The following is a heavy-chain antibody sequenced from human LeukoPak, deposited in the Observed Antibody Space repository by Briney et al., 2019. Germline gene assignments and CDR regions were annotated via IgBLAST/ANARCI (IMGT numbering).Heavy chain of an antibody. CDR3: ARAGELRYMDV. J-gene: IGHJ6*03. D-gene: IGHD3-16*01. V-gene: IGHV3-7*01. CDR1: GFTFSSFW. Sequence: GGSLRLSCAASGFTFSSFWMSWVRQAPGKGLEWVANIKQDGSEKHYVDSVKGRFTISRDNAKNSLYLQMNSLRADDTAIYYCARAGELRYMDVWGKGTAVTVSS. CDR2: IKQDGSEK.